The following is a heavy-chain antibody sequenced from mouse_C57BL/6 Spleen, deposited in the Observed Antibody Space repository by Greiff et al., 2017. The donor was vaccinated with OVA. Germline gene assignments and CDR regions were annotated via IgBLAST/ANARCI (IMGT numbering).Heavy chain of an antibody. CDR2: IYPGSGST. J-gene: IGHJ2*01. D-gene: IGHD1-1*01. CDR3: ARMENYYGSSYDY. V-gene: IGHV1-55*01. CDR1: GYTFTSYW. Sequence: QVQLQQPGAELVKPGASVKMSCKASGYTFTSYWITWVKQRPGQGLEWIGDIYPGSGSTNYNEKFKSKATLTVDTSSSTAYMQLSSLTSEDSAVYYCARMENYYGSSYDYWGQGTTLTVSS.